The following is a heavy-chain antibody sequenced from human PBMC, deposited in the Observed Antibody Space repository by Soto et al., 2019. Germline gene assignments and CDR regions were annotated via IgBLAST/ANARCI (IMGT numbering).Heavy chain of an antibody. CDR2: INPSGGST. CDR3: ARDSRDGYNYAYYYYGMDV. Sequence: DSVKVSCKASGYTFTSYYMHWVRQAPGQGLEWMGIINPSGGSTSYAQKFQGRVTMTRDTSTSTVYMELSSLRSEDTAVYYCARDSRDGYNYAYYYYGMDVPGQGTTVTGSS. J-gene: IGHJ6*02. D-gene: IGHD5-12*01. V-gene: IGHV1-46*01. CDR1: GYTFTSYY.